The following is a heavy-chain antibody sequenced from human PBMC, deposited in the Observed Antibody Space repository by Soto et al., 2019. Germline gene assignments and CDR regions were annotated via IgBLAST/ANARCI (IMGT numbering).Heavy chain of an antibody. CDR3: ARFNRIAAAELYYYYYGMDV. CDR2: IYPGDSDT. J-gene: IGHJ6*04. D-gene: IGHD6-13*01. CDR1: GYSFTSYW. Sequence: GESLKISCKGSGYSFTSYWIGWVRQMPVKGLEWMGIIYPGDSDTRYSPSFQGQVTISADKSISTAYLQWSSLKASDTAMYYCARFNRIAAAELYYYYYGMDVWGKGTTVTVSS. V-gene: IGHV5-51*01.